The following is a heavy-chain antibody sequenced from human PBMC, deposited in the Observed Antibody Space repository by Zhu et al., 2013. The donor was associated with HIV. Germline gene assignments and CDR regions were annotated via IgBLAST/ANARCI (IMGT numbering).Heavy chain of an antibody. D-gene: IGHD3-3*01. CDR2: IIPIFGTA. CDR1: GGTFSSYA. Sequence: QVQLVQSGAEVKKPGSSVKVSCKASGGTFSSYAISWVRQAPGQGLEWMGGIIPIFGTANYAQKFQGRVTITANESTSTAYMELSSLRSEDTAVYYCVRAGVSDDFWSGYSRSWFDPWGQGTLVTVSS. V-gene: IGHV1-69*01. J-gene: IGHJ5*02. CDR3: VRAGVSDDFWSGYSRSWFDP.